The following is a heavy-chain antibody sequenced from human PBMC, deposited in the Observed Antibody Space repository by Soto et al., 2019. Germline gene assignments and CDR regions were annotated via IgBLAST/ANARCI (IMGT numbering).Heavy chain of an antibody. CDR1: GGSFGSYA. D-gene: IGHD6-6*01. CDR2: IIPIFGTA. V-gene: IGHV1-69*13. J-gene: IGHJ4*02. Sequence: GASVKVSCKASGGSFGSYAISWVRQAPGQGLDWMGGIIPIFGTANYAQKFQGRVTITADESTSTAYMELSSLRSEDTAVYYCARSGAARLYYYDYWGQGTLVTVSS. CDR3: ARSGAARLYYYDY.